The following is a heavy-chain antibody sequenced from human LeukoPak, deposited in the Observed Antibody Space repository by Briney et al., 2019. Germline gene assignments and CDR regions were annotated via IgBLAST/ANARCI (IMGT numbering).Heavy chain of an antibody. D-gene: IGHD6-13*01. CDR3: ARERGGLSSSWYFTLDY. Sequence: PGGSLRLSCAVSGFTFSSYWMHWVRQAPGKGLVWVSRINSDGSTTGHAECVKGRFTVSRDNAKNTLYLQMNSLRAEDTAVYYCARERGGLSSSWYFTLDYWGQGTLVTVSS. CDR2: INSDGSTT. V-gene: IGHV3-74*01. CDR1: GFTFSSYW. J-gene: IGHJ4*02.